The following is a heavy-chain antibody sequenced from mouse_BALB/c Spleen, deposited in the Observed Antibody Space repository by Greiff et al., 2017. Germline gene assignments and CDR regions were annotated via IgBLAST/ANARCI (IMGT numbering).Heavy chain of an antibody. D-gene: IGHD1-1*01. V-gene: IGHV5-2*01. Sequence: DVKLVESGGGLVQPGESLKLSCESNEYEFPSHDMSWVRKTPEKRLELVAAINSDGGSTYYPDTMERRFIISRDNTKKTLYLQMSSLRSEDTALYYCARHGHYYYGSSSYFDVWGAGTTVTVSS. CDR1: EYEFPSHD. J-gene: IGHJ1*01. CDR3: ARHGHYYYGSSSYFDV. CDR2: INSDGGST.